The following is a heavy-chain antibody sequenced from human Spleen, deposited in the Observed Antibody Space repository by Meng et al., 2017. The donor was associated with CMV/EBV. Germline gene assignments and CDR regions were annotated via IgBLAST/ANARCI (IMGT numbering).Heavy chain of an antibody. CDR3: TRHMAARRSYGMDV. Sequence: GESLKISFKGSEDSFTNYWIGWVRQMPGKGLESMGLIYPGDSHPRYSPSFQGQITNSVDKSINTAYLQWSSLKASDTAIYYCTRHMAARRSYGMDVWGHGTAVTVSS. J-gene: IGHJ6*02. CDR1: EDSFTNYW. D-gene: IGHD6-6*01. CDR2: IYPGDSHP. V-gene: IGHV5-51*01.